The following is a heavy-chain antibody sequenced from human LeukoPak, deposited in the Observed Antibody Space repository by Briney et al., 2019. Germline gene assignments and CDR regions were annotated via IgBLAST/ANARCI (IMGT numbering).Heavy chain of an antibody. CDR2: INPNSGGT. Sequence: ASVKVSCKASGYTFTGYYMHWVRQAPGQGLEWMGWINPNSGGTNYAQKFQGRVTMTRDTSISTAYMELSRLRSDDTAVYYCARGHCSSTSCYGRRYYYMDVWGKGTTVTISS. J-gene: IGHJ6*03. V-gene: IGHV1-2*02. CDR3: ARGHCSSTSCYGRRYYYMDV. CDR1: GYTFTGYY. D-gene: IGHD2-2*01.